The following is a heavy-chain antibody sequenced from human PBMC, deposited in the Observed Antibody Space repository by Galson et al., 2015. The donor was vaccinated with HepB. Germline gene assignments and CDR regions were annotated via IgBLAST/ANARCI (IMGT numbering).Heavy chain of an antibody. CDR3: VRGWDIVVVPAAERGFDP. Sequence: SCKASGYTFTSYGISWVRQAPGQGLEWVGWISAYNGNTKYAQKFQGRVTMTRNTSISTAYMELSSLRSGDTAVYYCVRGWDIVVVPAAERGFDPWGQGTLVTVSS. CDR1: GYTFTSYG. J-gene: IGHJ5*02. V-gene: IGHV1-18*01. CDR2: ISAYNGNT. D-gene: IGHD2-2*01.